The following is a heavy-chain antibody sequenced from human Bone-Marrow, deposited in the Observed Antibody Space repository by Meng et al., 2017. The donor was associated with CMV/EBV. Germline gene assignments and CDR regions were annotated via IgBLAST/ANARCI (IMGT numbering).Heavy chain of an antibody. CDR3: ARDFGDFGMDV. Sequence: SEPLSLTCTVSSGSISSYYWSWIRQPPGKGLEWIGYIYYSGSTNYNPSLKSRVTISVDTSKNQFSLKLSSVTAADTAVYYCARDFGDFGMDVWGQGTTVTVSS. CDR1: SGSISSYY. CDR2: IYYSGST. J-gene: IGHJ6*02. V-gene: IGHV4-59*01. D-gene: IGHD3-3*01.